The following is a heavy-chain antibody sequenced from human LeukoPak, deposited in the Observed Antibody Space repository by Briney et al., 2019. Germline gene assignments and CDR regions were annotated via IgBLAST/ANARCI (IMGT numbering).Heavy chain of an antibody. CDR1: GYTFTSYG. CDR2: ISAYNGNT. D-gene: IGHD3-10*01. V-gene: IGHV1-18*01. CDR3: ARPSYGSGSYYYFDY. J-gene: IGHJ4*02. Sequence: GASVKVSCKASGYTFTSYGISWVRQAPGQGLEWMGWISAYNGNTNYAQKLQGRVTMTTDTSTSTAYMELRSLRSDDTAVYYCARPSYGSGSYYYFDYWGQGTLVTVSS.